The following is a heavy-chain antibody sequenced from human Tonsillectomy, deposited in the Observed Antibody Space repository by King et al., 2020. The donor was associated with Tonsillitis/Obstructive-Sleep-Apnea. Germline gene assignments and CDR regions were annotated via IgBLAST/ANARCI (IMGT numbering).Heavy chain of an antibody. Sequence: VQLVQSGAEVKKPGESLKISCKGSGYSFTNYWIGWVRQMPGKGLEWMGIIYPGDSDTRYGPSFQGQVTISADRSISTAYLQWSSLKASDTAIYFCARQQALAGTVLHYFDSWGQGTLVTVSS. CDR3: ARQQALAGTVLHYFDS. CDR2: IYPGDSDT. J-gene: IGHJ4*02. V-gene: IGHV5-51*01. D-gene: IGHD6-19*01. CDR1: GYSFTNYW.